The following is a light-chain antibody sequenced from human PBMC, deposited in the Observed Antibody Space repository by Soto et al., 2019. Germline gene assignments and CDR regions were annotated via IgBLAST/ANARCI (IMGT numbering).Light chain of an antibody. V-gene: IGKV1-5*03. CDR1: QSISNW. Sequence: DIQMTQSPSTLSASVGDRVTITCRASQSISNWLAWYQQKPGKAPKLLIYKASSLESGVPSRFSGSGSGTEFTLSISSLQPDDFATYYCKQYDSYPRTFGQGNKVEIK. CDR2: KAS. CDR3: KQYDSYPRT. J-gene: IGKJ1*01.